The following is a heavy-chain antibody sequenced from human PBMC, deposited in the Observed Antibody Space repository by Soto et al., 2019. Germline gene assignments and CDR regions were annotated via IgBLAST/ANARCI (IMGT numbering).Heavy chain of an antibody. CDR1: GGSISSYY. CDR2: IYYSGST. Sequence: SETLSLTCTVSGGSISSYYWSWIRQPPGKGLEWIGYIYYSGSTNYNPSLKSRVTISVDTSKNQFSLKLSSVTAADTAVYYCARCIAARYYYYMDVWGKGTTVTVSS. CDR3: ARCIAARYYYYMDV. J-gene: IGHJ6*03. D-gene: IGHD6-6*01. V-gene: IGHV4-59*01.